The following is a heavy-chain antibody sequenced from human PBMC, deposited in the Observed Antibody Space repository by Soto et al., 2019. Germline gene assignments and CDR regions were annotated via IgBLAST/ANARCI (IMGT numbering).Heavy chain of an antibody. D-gene: IGHD3-16*02. CDR2: INHSGST. J-gene: IGHJ4*02. Sequence: PSETLSLTCAVYGGSFSGYYWSWIRQPPGKGLEWIGEINHSGSTNYNPSLKSRVTISVDTSKNQFSLKLSSVTAADTAVYYCARGLRYDYVWGSYRGSLDYWGQGTLVTVSS. V-gene: IGHV4-34*01. CDR3: ARGLRYDYVWGSYRGSLDY. CDR1: GGSFSGYY.